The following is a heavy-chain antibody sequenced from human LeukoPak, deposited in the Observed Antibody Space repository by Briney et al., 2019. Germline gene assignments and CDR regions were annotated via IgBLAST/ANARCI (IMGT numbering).Heavy chain of an antibody. CDR2: ISVSGGST. J-gene: IGHJ4*02. D-gene: IGHD6-13*01. CDR3: AKGGGSSWYNTWCFDY. V-gene: IGHV3-23*01. CDR1: GFTFSSYA. Sequence: GGCLRLSCAASGFTFSSYAMSWVRQAPRKGLEWVSAISVSGGSTSYADSVKGRFTISRDNSKNTLYLQMNSLRAEDTAVYYCAKGGGSSWYNTWCFDYWGQGTLVTVSS.